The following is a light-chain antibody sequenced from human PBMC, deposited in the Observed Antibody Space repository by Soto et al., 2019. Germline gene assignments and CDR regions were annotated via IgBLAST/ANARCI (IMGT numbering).Light chain of an antibody. CDR3: QQRSNWPPYT. V-gene: IGKV3-11*01. Sequence: EIVLTQSPATLSLSPWERATLSCRASESVSSYLVWYQQQPGQAPRLLIYDASKRANGIPARFSGSGSGTDFTLTISSLEPEDFAVYYCQQRSNWPPYTVGQGTKVDIK. CDR1: ESVSSY. J-gene: IGKJ2*01. CDR2: DAS.